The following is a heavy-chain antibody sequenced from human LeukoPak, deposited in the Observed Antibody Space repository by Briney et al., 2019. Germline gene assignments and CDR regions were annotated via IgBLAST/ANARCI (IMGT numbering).Heavy chain of an antibody. D-gene: IGHD3-22*01. V-gene: IGHV4-4*07. J-gene: IGHJ3*02. CDR1: GGSISSYY. Sequence: PSETLSLTCTVSGGSISSYYWSCIRQPAGKGLEWIGRFYTSGSTNYNPSLKSRVTMSADTSKNQFSLKLSSVTAADTAVYYCARDAYYHDSSGYYLRNAFDIWGQGTMVTVSS. CDR3: ARDAYYHDSSGYYLRNAFDI. CDR2: FYTSGST.